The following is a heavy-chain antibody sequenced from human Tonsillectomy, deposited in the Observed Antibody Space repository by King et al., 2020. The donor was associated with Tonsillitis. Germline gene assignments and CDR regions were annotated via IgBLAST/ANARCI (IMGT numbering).Heavy chain of an antibody. CDR1: GYTFTGFY. V-gene: IGHV1-2*02. J-gene: IGHJ4*02. CDR2: INPITGGT. CDR3: ARGEYYDFWSGYFDY. Sequence: QMQLVQSGAEVKKSGASVKVSCKASGYTFTGFYMHWVRLAPGQGLEWMGWINPITGGTNYAQNFQGRVTMTRDTSISTAYMDVSSLRSDDSAVYYCARGEYYDFWSGYFDYWGQGTLVTVSS. D-gene: IGHD3-3*01.